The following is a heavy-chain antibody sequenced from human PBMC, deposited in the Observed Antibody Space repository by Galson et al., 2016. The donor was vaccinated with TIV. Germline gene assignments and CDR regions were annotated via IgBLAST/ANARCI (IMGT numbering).Heavy chain of an antibody. J-gene: IGHJ4*01. CDR3: VRGGLEPFDY. CDR2: NVDGSST. V-gene: IGHV3-74*01. D-gene: IGHD3/OR15-3a*01. Sequence: NVDGSSTSYADSVKGRVTISRDNARNTLYLLMNSLRVEDTAVYYCVRGGLEPFDYWGHGTLVTVSS.